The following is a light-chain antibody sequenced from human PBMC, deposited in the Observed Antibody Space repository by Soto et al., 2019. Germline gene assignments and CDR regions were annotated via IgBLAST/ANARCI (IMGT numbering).Light chain of an antibody. CDR1: HDISNY. Sequence: DIQMTQSPSSLSASVGDRVSITRQASHDISNYLNWYQQKPGKAPKLLIYDASNLETGVPSRFSGSGSGTDFTFTISSLQPEDIATYYCQQYDNLPLTFGGGTKVDIK. CDR2: DAS. CDR3: QQYDNLPLT. J-gene: IGKJ4*01. V-gene: IGKV1-33*01.